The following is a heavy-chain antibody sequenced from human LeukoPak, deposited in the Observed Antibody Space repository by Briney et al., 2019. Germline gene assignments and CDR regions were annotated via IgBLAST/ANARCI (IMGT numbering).Heavy chain of an antibody. CDR2: ISAYNGNT. D-gene: IGHD6-19*01. Sequence: GASVKVSCKASGYTFTSYGISWVRQAPGQGLEWMGWISAYNGNTNYAQKLQGRVTMTTDTSTSTAYMELRSLRSDDTAVYYCARDRPGWLVYYFDYWGQGTLVTVSS. CDR3: ARDRPGWLVYYFDY. V-gene: IGHV1-18*01. J-gene: IGHJ4*02. CDR1: GYTFTSYG.